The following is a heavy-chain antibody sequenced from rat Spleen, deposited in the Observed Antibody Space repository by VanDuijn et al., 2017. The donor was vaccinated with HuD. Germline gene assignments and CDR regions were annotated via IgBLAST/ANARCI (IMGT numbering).Heavy chain of an antibody. CDR2: ISTGGDDT. CDR3: TNNWEAYY. V-gene: IGHV5S13*01. D-gene: IGHD5-1*01. J-gene: IGHJ2*01. CDR1: GFTFSHYG. Sequence: EVQLVESGGGLVEPGGSLKVSCTASGFTFSHYGMAWVRQTPTKGLEWVASISTGGDDTYNRNSVKGRFTISRDDAKSTLYLQMNSLRSEDTATYYCTNNWEAYYWGQGVMVTVSS.